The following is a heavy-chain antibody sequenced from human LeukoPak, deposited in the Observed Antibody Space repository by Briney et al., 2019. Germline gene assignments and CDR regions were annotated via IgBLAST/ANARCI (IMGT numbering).Heavy chain of an antibody. CDR3: AKDSRRTSGWYYFDY. D-gene: IGHD6-19*01. CDR1: GFTFSSYD. CDR2: ISDSGTRT. Sequence: PGGSLRLSCAASGFTFSSYDMGWVRQAPGKGLEWVSAISDSGTRTYYADSVKGRLTISRDNFKNTLYLQMNSLRAGDTAVYYCAKDSRRTSGWYYFDYWGQGTLVTVSS. V-gene: IGHV3-23*01. J-gene: IGHJ4*02.